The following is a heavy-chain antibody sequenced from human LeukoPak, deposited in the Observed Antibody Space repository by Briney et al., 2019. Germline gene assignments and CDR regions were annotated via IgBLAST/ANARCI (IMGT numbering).Heavy chain of an antibody. CDR2: IIPIFGTA. D-gene: IGHD3-22*01. J-gene: IGHJ1*01. V-gene: IGHV1-69*05. CDR3: ATAKNYYDSSGYYYGYFQH. CDR1: GGTFSSYA. Sequence: GASVKVSCKASGGTFSSYAISWVRQAPGQGLEWMGRIIPIFGTANYAQKFQGRVTITTDESTSTAYMELSSLRSEDTAVYYCATAKNYYDSSGYYYGYFQHWGPGTLVTVSS.